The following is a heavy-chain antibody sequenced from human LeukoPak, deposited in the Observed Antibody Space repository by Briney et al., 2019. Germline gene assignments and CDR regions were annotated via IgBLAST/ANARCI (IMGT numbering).Heavy chain of an antibody. D-gene: IGHD2-2*02. CDR1: GGSISSYY. Sequence: SETLSLTCTVSGGSISSYYWSWIRQPPGKGLEWIGYIYYSGSTYYNPSLKSRVTISVDTSKNQFSLKLSSVTAADTAVYYCAREIYPRENWFDPWGQGTLVTVSS. CDR2: IYYSGST. CDR3: AREIYPRENWFDP. J-gene: IGHJ5*02. V-gene: IGHV4-59*12.